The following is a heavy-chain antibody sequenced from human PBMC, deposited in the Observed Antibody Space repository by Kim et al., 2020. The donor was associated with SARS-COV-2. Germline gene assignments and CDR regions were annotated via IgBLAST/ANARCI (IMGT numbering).Heavy chain of an antibody. Sequence: SRVTIAVDTSKNQFSLKLSSVTAADTAVYYCARHRGTGTVDYYYYYGMDVWGQGTTVTVSS. V-gene: IGHV4-39*01. J-gene: IGHJ6*02. CDR3: ARHRGTGTVDYYYYYGMDV. D-gene: IGHD1-7*01.